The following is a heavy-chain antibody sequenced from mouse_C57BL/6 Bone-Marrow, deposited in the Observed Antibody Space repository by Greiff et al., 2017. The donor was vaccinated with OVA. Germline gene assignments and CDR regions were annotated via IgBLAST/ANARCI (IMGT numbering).Heavy chain of an antibody. CDR2: ISYDGSN. CDR1: GYSITSGYY. J-gene: IGHJ2*01. V-gene: IGHV3-6*01. Sequence: ESGPGLVKPSQSLSLTCSVTGYSITSGYYWNWIRQFPGNKLEWMGYISYDGSNNYNPSLKNRISITRDTSKNQFFLKLNSVTTEDTATYYCAREGPIYYDYDVAFDYWGQGTTLTVSS. D-gene: IGHD2-4*01. CDR3: AREGPIYYDYDVAFDY.